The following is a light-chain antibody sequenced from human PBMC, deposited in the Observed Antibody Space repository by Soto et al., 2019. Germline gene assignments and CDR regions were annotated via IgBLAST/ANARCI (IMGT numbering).Light chain of an antibody. CDR1: QSVTSSF. CDR3: QQYGSSGT. CDR2: SAS. Sequence: EIVLTQSPGTLSLSPGERATLSCRASQSVTSSFLAWYQQKPGQAPRLLIYSASHRATGIPDRFSGSESGTDFTLTISRLEPEDFAVYSCQQYGSSGTFGQGTKVDIK. J-gene: IGKJ1*01. V-gene: IGKV3-20*01.